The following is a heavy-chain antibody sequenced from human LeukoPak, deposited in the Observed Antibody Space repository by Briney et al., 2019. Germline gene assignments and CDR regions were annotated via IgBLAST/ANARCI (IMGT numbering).Heavy chain of an antibody. J-gene: IGHJ4*02. V-gene: IGHV3-23*01. CDR1: GFIVSSDY. CDR2: ISGSGGST. Sequence: GGSLRLSCAASGFIVSSDYMSWVRQAPGKGLEWVSAISGSGGSTYYADSVKGRFTISRDNSKNTLYLQMNSLRAEDTAVYYCSKEEVRGWSFSYWGQGTLVTVSS. CDR3: SKEEVRGWSFSY. D-gene: IGHD6-19*01.